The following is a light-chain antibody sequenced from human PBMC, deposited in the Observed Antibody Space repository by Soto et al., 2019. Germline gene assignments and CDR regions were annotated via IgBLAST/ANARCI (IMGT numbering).Light chain of an antibody. CDR3: QQANSFPRT. CDR2: AAS. Sequence: DIQMTQSPSSVSASVGDRVTITCRASQGISSWLAWYQQKPGKAPNLLIYAASSLQSGVPSRFSGSGAATDFPLTSNSLQPEDVATYYCQQANSFPRTFGGGTKVEIK. V-gene: IGKV1-12*01. J-gene: IGKJ4*01. CDR1: QGISSW.